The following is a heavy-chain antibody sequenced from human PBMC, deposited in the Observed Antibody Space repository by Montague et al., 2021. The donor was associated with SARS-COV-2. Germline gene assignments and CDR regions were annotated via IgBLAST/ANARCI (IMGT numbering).Heavy chain of an antibody. V-gene: IGHV4-31*11. J-gene: IGHJ4*02. CDR2: IYYSGST. Sequence: TLSLTCAVSGGSISSGGYYWSWIRQHPGKGLEWIGYIYYSGSTYYNPSLKSRVTISVDTSKNQFSLKLSSVTAADTAVYYCARAPRNIFGVIVTFDYWGQGTLVTVSS. D-gene: IGHD3-3*01. CDR1: GGSISSGGYY. CDR3: ARAPRNIFGVIVTFDY.